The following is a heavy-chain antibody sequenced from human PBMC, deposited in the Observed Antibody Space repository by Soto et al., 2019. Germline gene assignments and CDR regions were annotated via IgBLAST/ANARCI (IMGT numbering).Heavy chain of an antibody. V-gene: IGHV3-64*01. Sequence: EVQLVESGGGLVQPGGSLRLSCAASGFTFSSYAMHWVRQAPGKGLEYVSVITSSGGNTDYASSVKGRFTISRDNSKNTLDLQMGSLRAEDMAVYYCARRIPFGYGMDVWGQGTTVTVSS. CDR2: ITSSGGNT. CDR1: GFTFSSYA. CDR3: ARRIPFGYGMDV. D-gene: IGHD2-21*01. J-gene: IGHJ6*02.